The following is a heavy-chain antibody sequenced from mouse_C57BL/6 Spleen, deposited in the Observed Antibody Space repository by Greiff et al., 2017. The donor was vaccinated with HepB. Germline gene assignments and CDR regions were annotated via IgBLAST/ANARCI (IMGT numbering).Heavy chain of an antibody. V-gene: IGHV1-61*01. CDR2: IYPSDSET. Sequence: VQLQQSGAELVRPGSSVKLSCKASGYTFTSYWMDWVKQRPGQGLEWIGNIYPSDSETHYNQKFKDKATLTVDKSSSTAYMQLSSLTSEDSAVYYCARGEGHYYGSSPFAYWGQGTLVTVSS. CDR3: ARGEGHYYGSSPFAY. J-gene: IGHJ3*01. D-gene: IGHD1-1*01. CDR1: GYTFTSYW.